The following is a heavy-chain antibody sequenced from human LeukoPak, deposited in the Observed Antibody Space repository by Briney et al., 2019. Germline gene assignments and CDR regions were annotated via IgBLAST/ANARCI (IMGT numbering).Heavy chain of an antibody. J-gene: IGHJ5*02. D-gene: IGHD1-26*01. CDR3: AKDKDIVGASGWFDP. Sequence: PGGSLRLSCAASGFTFSSYWMHWVRQAPGKGLVWVSRINSDGSSTSYADSVKGRFTISRDNSKNTLYLQMNSLRAEDTAVYYCAKDKDIVGASGWFDPWGQGTLVTVSS. V-gene: IGHV3-74*01. CDR2: INSDGSST. CDR1: GFTFSSYW.